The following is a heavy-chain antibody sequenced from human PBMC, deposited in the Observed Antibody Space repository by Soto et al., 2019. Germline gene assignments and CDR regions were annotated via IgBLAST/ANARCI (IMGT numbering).Heavy chain of an antibody. J-gene: IGHJ2*01. CDR1: GGSISSYY. CDR2: IYYSGST. Sequence: QVQLQESGPGLVKPSETLSLTCTVSGGSISSYYWSWIRQPPGKGLEWIGYIYYSGSTNYNPSLKSRVTITSNTTNNQFSLNLSSVTAADTAVYYCARFNWYFDLWGRGTLVTVSS. CDR3: ARFNWYFDL. V-gene: IGHV4-59*08.